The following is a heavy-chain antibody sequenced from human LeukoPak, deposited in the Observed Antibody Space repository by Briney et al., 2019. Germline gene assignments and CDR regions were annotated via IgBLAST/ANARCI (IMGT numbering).Heavy chain of an antibody. CDR3: ARWGQLLFRGDVDAFDI. D-gene: IGHD2-21*01. CDR2: IKHDGSEK. Sequence: PGGSLRLSCAASGFTFSSYSMNWVRQAPGKGLEWVANIKHDGSEKYYVDSVRGRFTISRDNAKNSLYLQMNSLRAEDTAVYYCARWGQLLFRGDVDAFDIWGQGTTVTVSS. CDR1: GFTFSSYS. J-gene: IGHJ3*02. V-gene: IGHV3-7*01.